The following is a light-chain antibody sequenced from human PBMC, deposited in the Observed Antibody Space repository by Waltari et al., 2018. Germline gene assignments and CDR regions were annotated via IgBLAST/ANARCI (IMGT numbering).Light chain of an antibody. CDR3: QHYVTLPAT. J-gene: IGKJ1*01. CDR1: QSVGKF. V-gene: IGKV3-20*01. Sequence: CRASQSVGKFIAWYQHKPGQAPRLLIYDASSRATGIPDSFSGSGSGTDFSLTISRLEPEDFSVYYCQHYVTLPATFGQGTKVEV. CDR2: DAS.